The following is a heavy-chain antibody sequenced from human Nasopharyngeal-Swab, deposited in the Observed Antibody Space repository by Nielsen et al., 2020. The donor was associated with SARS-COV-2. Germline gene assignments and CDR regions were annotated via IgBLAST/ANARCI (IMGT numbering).Heavy chain of an antibody. CDR2: IYYSGST. CDR3: ARGRVQLWFDPILFDAFDI. V-gene: IGHV4-31*02. J-gene: IGHJ3*02. D-gene: IGHD5-18*01. Sequence: WIRQPPGKGLDFIGYIYYSGSTYYNPSLKSRVTISVDTSKNQFSLKLSSVTAADTAVYYCARGRVQLWFDPILFDAFDIWGQGTMVTVSS.